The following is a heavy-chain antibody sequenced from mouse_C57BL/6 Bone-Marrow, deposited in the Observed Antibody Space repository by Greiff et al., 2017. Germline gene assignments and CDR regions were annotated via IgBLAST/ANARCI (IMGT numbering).Heavy chain of an antibody. Sequence: EVQLQESGPVLVKPGASVKMSCKASGYTFTDYYMNWVKQSHGKSLEWIGVINPYNGGTSYNQKLKGKATLTVDKSSSTAYMELNSLTSDDSAVYYCARVTTVVAPFAYWGQGTLVTVSA. D-gene: IGHD1-1*01. J-gene: IGHJ3*01. V-gene: IGHV1-19*01. CDR2: INPYNGGT. CDR3: ARVTTVVAPFAY. CDR1: GYTFTDYY.